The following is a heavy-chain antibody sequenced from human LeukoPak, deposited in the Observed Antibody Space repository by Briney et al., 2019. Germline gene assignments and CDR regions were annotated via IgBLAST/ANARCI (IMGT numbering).Heavy chain of an antibody. CDR2: INPHSGVT. V-gene: IGHV1-2*02. CDR3: VREGNEVLTKNFDH. Sequence: GASVKVSCKASGFTFSGYYIHWVRQAPGQGLEWMGYINPHSGVTSFPQKFRGRVTLSTDTSISAAYMELSSLISDDTAMYYCVREGNEVLTKNFDHWGQGALVTVSS. CDR1: GFTFSGYY. D-gene: IGHD4/OR15-4a*01. J-gene: IGHJ4*02.